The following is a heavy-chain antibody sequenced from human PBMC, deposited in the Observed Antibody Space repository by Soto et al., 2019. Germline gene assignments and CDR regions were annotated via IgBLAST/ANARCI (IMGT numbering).Heavy chain of an antibody. D-gene: IGHD2-15*01. V-gene: IGHV1-69*04. CDR2: IIAILGIA. J-gene: IGHJ5*02. Sequence: SVKVSCKASGGTFSSYTISWVRQSPGQGLEWMGRIIAILGIANYAQKFQGRVTITADKSTSTAYMELSSLRSEDTAVYYCARDLGYCSGGSCFALGSWFDPWGQGTLVTVSS. CDR1: GGTFSSYT. CDR3: ARDLGYCSGGSCFALGSWFDP.